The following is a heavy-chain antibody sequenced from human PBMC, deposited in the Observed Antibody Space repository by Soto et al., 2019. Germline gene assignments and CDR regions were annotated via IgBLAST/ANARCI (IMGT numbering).Heavy chain of an antibody. CDR2: INHSGST. CDR1: GGSFSGYY. J-gene: IGHJ5*02. Sequence: SETLSLTCAVYGGSFSGYYWSWIRQPPGKGLEWIGEINHSGSTNYNPSLKSRVTISVDTSKNQFSLKLSSVTAADTAVYYCARGAASIAAAYNWFDPWGQGTLVTVSS. V-gene: IGHV4-34*01. D-gene: IGHD6-6*01. CDR3: ARGAASIAAAYNWFDP.